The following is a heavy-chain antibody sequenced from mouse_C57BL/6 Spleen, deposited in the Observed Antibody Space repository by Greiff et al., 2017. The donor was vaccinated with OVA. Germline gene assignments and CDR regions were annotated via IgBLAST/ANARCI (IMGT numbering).Heavy chain of an antibody. CDR2: INPNNGGT. CDR1: GYTFTDYN. J-gene: IGHJ4*01. D-gene: IGHD2-12*01. CDR3: ARELGCYPYARDY. Sequence: VQLQQSGPELVKPGASVKIPCKASGYTFTDYNMDWVKQSHGKSLEWIGDINPNNGGTIYNQKFKGKATLTVDQSSSTAYMELRSLKSEDTAVYYCARELGCYPYARDYWGQGTSVTVSS. V-gene: IGHV1-18*01.